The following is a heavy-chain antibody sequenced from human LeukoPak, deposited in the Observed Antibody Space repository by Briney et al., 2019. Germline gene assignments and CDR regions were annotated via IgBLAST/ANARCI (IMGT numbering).Heavy chain of an antibody. J-gene: IGHJ4*02. CDR1: GFTFSSYS. D-gene: IGHD1-26*01. CDR2: ISSSSSTI. V-gene: IGHV3-48*01. CDR3: AKESSGSPDY. Sequence: SGGSLRLSCAASGFTFSSYSMNWVRQAPGKGLEWVSYISSSSSTIYYADSVKGRFTISRDNSKNTLYLQMNSLRAEDTAVYYCAKESSGSPDYWGQGTLVTVSS.